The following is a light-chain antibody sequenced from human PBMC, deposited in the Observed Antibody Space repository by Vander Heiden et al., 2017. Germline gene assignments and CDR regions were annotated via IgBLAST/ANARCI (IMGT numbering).Light chain of an antibody. J-gene: IGLJ3*02. CDR1: NIGSKS. Sequence: SYVLTQPPSVSVAPGQTARITCGGNNIGSKSVHCYQQKAGQAPVVVVYDDSDRPSGIPERFSGSNSANTVTLTISRVEAGDESYYYCQEWNSGFGLFGGGTKLTVL. CDR3: QEWNSGFGL. CDR2: DDS. V-gene: IGLV3-21*02.